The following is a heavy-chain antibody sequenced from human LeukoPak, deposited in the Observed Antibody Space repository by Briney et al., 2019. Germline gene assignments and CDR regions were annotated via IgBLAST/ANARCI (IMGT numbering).Heavy chain of an antibody. CDR2: INHSGST. J-gene: IGHJ4*02. V-gene: IGHV4-34*01. D-gene: IGHD3-10*01. CDR3: AGPGAGDLDY. CDR1: GGPFGVYY. Sequence: SETLSLTCVVYGGPFGVYYWSWVRQPPGKGLEWIGEINHSGSTNYNPSLKSRVTISVDTSKNHSSLKLSSVTAADTAVYYCAGPGAGDLDYWGQGTLVTVSS.